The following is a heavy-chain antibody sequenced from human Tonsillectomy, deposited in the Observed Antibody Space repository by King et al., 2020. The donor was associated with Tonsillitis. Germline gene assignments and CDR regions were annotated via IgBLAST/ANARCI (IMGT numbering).Heavy chain of an antibody. Sequence: VQLVESGGGLVQPGRSVRLSCEASGFTFSSYWMHWVRQAPGKELVWVSHINGDGTNTNYADSVKGRFTISRENAKNTLYLQMNSLRAEDTAVYFCATVGSSAYYVYWGQGTLVTVSS. J-gene: IGHJ4*02. D-gene: IGHD3-22*01. V-gene: IGHV3-74*01. CDR2: INGDGTNT. CDR1: GFTFSSYW. CDR3: ATVGSSAYYVY.